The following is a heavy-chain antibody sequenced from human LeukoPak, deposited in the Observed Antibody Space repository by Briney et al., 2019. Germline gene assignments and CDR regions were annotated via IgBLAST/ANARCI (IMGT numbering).Heavy chain of an antibody. J-gene: IGHJ5*02. CDR2: ISGSGATT. CDR1: GFTFSSYG. Sequence: GGFLRLSCAASGFTFSSYGMTWVRQAPGKGLEWVSGISGSGATTYYADSVMGRFTISRDNSKNTLFLHMNSLRAEDTAVYYCAKRATTAVSNWFDPWGQGTLVTVSS. D-gene: IGHD4-17*01. V-gene: IGHV3-23*01. CDR3: AKRATTAVSNWFDP.